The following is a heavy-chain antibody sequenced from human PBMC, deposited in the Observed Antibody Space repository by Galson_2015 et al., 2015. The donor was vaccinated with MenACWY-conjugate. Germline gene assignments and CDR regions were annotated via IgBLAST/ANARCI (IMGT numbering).Heavy chain of an antibody. CDR2: IRVHNGDT. CDR1: GYRFSSYG. J-gene: IGHJ4*02. Sequence: SVKVSCTASGYRFSSYGIAWVRQAPGQGLEWIGWIRVHNGDTNSAQKGQGRLTMTTDTSTGSAYMQLRSLTSDDTAVYYCERSHDRRGWWGYWGQGTLVAVSS. D-gene: IGHD6-19*01. CDR3: ERSHDRRGWWGY. V-gene: IGHV1-18*01.